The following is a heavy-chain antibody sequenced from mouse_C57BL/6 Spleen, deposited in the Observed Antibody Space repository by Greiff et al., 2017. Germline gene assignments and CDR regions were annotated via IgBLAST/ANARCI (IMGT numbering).Heavy chain of an antibody. CDR3: ARRYGSSYVGYFDV. CDR1: GFTFSDYY. D-gene: IGHD1-1*01. V-gene: IGHV5-16*02. J-gene: IGHJ1*03. CDR2: LNYDGSST. Sequence: VQLKESEGGLVQPGSSMKLSCTASGFTFSDYYMAWVRQVPEKGLEWVANLNYDGSSTYYLDSLKSRFIISRDNAKNLLYLQMSSLKSEDTATYYCARRYGSSYVGYFDVWGTGTTVTVSS.